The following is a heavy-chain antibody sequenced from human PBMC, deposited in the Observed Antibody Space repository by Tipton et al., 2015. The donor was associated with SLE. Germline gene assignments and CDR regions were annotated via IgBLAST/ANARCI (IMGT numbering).Heavy chain of an antibody. CDR1: GFSFADNT. Sequence: SLRLSCTASGFSFADNTINWVRQAPGKGLEWVGFIRAKALGETTENAASVKGRFTMSRDDSNHIAYLQMNSLKTEDTAVYYCTRDRQWLYFDFWGQGSLVTVSS. CDR2: IRAKALGETT. J-gene: IGHJ4*02. V-gene: IGHV3-49*04. D-gene: IGHD6-19*01. CDR3: TRDRQWLYFDF.